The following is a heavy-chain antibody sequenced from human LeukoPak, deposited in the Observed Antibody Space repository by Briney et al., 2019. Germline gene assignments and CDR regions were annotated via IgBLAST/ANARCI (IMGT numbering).Heavy chain of an antibody. Sequence: SETLSLTCTVSGGSISNYYWSWIRQPAGKGLEWIGRIYSSGTTIYNPSLKSRVTMSVDTSKNQFSLKLSSVTAADTAVYFCASGSSGNDPWGQGTLVTVSS. J-gene: IGHJ5*02. CDR1: GGSISNYY. V-gene: IGHV4-4*07. CDR2: IYSSGTT. CDR3: ASGSSGNDP. D-gene: IGHD5-12*01.